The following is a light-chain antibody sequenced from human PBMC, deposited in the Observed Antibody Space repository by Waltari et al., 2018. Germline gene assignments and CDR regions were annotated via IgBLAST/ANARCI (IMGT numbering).Light chain of an antibody. Sequence: VVLTQSPATLSVSPGERAIISCRASQSVSSNLAWYQQKPGQAPRLLIYDASTRASSIPARFRGRGSGTEFTLTINSLQSEDSATYYCQQYNRWPPITFGQGTRLDIK. CDR1: QSVSSN. V-gene: IGKV3-15*01. CDR3: QQYNRWPPIT. J-gene: IGKJ5*01. CDR2: DAS.